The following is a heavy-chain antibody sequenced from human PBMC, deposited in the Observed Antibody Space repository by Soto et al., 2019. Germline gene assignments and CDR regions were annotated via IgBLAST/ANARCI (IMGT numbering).Heavy chain of an antibody. V-gene: IGHV1-3*01. CDR2: INAGNGNT. J-gene: IGHJ4*02. CDR3: AKEGGTLGTSASYGFDY. D-gene: IGHD3-16*01. CDR1: GYTFTSYA. Sequence: GASVKVSCKASGYTFTSYAMHWVRQAPGQRLEWMGWINAGNGNTKYSQKFQGRVTITRDTSASTAYMELSSLRSEDTAVYYCAKEGGTLGTSASYGFDYWGQGSRVTVSS.